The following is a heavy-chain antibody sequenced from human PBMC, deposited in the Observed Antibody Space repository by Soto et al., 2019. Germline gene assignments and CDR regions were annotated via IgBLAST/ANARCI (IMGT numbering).Heavy chain of an antibody. CDR1: GYSFTSYW. CDR3: AKDQGFWRDYYYYGMDV. V-gene: IGHV5-51*01. D-gene: IGHD1-1*01. J-gene: IGHJ6*02. CDR2: IYPGDSDT. Sequence: PGESLKISCKGSGYSFTSYWIGWVRQMPGKGLEWMGIIYPGDSDTRYSPSFQGQVTISADNSKNTLYLQMNSLRAEDTAVYYCAKDQGFWRDYYYYGMDVWGQGTTVTVSS.